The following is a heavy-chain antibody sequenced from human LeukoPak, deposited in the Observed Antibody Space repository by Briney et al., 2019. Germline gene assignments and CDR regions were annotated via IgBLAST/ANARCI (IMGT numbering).Heavy chain of an antibody. CDR2: IYSGGST. J-gene: IGHJ6*03. CDR3: ASGSGSYRTPYYYMDV. V-gene: IGHV3-53*01. Sequence: PGGSLRLSCVASGFTFSSNYMSWVRQAPGKGLEWVSGIYSGGSTYYADSVKGRFTISRDNSKNTLYLQMNSLRAEDTAVYYCASGSGSYRTPYYYMDVWGTGTTVTVSS. D-gene: IGHD3-10*01. CDR1: GFTFSSNY.